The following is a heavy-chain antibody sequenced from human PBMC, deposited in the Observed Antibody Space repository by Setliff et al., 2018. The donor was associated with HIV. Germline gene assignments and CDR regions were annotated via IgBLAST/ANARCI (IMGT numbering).Heavy chain of an antibody. Sequence: GSLRLSCAASGFSFSDAWMNWVRQAPGKGLEWVGRSRNKANSYTTEYAASVKGRFTISRDDSKNSLYLQMNSLKTEDTAVYYCTRVDSNYEKFDCWGQGSLVTVSS. CDR2: SRNKANSYTT. CDR3: TRVDSNYEKFDC. CDR1: GFSFSDAW. J-gene: IGHJ4*02. V-gene: IGHV3-72*01. D-gene: IGHD4-4*01.